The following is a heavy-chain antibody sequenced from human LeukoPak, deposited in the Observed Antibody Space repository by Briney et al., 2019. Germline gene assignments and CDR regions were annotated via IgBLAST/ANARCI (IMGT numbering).Heavy chain of an antibody. V-gene: IGHV1-69*04. CDR2: IIPILGIA. D-gene: IGHD4-17*01. J-gene: IGHJ4*02. CDR1: GGTFSSYA. Sequence: GASVKVSCKASGGTFSSYAISWVRQAPGQGLEWMGRIIPILGIANYAQKSQGRVTITADKSTSTAYMELSSLRSEDTAVYYCARMKGATVTSGNWGQGTLVTVSS. CDR3: ARMKGATVTSGN.